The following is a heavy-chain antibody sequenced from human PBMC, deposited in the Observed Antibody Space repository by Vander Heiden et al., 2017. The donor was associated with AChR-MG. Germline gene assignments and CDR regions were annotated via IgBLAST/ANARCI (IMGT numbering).Heavy chain of an antibody. Sequence: QVQLQQWGAGLLKPSETLSLTCAVYGGSFSGYYWSWIRQPPGKGLEWIGESNHSGSTNYNPSLKSRVTISVDTSKNQFSLKLSSVTAADTAVYYCARVYIKKRGSGWYGGYYYYGMDVWGQGTTVTVSS. CDR2: SNHSGST. CDR3: ARVYIKKRGSGWYGGYYYYGMDV. CDR1: GGSFSGYY. J-gene: IGHJ6*02. V-gene: IGHV4-34*01. D-gene: IGHD6-19*01.